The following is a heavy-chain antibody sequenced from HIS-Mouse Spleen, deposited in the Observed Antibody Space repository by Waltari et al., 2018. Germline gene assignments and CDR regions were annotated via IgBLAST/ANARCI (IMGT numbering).Heavy chain of an antibody. J-gene: IGHJ5*02. Sequence: QVQLQESGPGLVKPSETLSLTCTVSGYSISSGYYWGWIRQPPGKGLEWIGSIYHSGSTYYNPILKSRITISVDTSKNQFSLKLGSVTAADTAVYYCARVKAWGQGTLVTVSS. V-gene: IGHV4-38-2*02. CDR3: ARVKA. CDR1: GYSISSGYY. CDR2: IYHSGST.